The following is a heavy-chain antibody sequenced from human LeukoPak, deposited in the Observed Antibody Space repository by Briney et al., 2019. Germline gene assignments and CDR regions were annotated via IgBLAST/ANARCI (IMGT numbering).Heavy chain of an antibody. CDR2: VSGDGAST. J-gene: IGHJ4*02. CDR3: AKVSKRGIIPIDY. CDR1: GFTFDDYA. D-gene: IGHD3-10*01. V-gene: IGHV3-43*02. Sequence: GGSLRLXCAASGFTFDDYAMHWVRQAPGKGLEWVSLVSGDGASTYYADSVKGRFTISRDNSKNSLYLQMNSLRTEDTALYYCAKVSKRGIIPIDYWGQGTLVTVSS.